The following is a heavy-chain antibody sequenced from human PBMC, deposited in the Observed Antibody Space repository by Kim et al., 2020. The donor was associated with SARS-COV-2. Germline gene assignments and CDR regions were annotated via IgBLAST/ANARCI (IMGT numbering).Heavy chain of an antibody. CDR3: ARISQTAEGLYFDY. J-gene: IGHJ4*02. V-gene: IGHV2-70*11. Sequence: SGPTLVNPTQTLTLTCTFSGFSLSTSGMCVSWIRQPPGKALEWLARIDWDDDKYYSTSLKTRLTISKDTSKNQVVLTMTNMDPVDTATYYCARISQTAEGLYFDYWGQGTLVTVSS. CDR2: IDWDDDK. CDR1: GFSLSTSGMC.